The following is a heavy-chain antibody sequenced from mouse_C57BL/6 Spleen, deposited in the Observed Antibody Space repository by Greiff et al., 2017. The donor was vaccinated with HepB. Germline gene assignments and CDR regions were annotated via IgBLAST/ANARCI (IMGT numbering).Heavy chain of an antibody. CDR3: ARERTMVTTWYFDV. V-gene: IGHV5-4*01. J-gene: IGHJ1*03. CDR2: ISDGGSYT. Sequence: EVHLVESGGGLVKPGGSLKLSCAASGFTFSSYAMSWVRQTPEKRLEWVATISDGGSYTYYPDNVKGRFTISRDNAKNNLYLQMSHLKSEDTAMYYCARERTMVTTWYFDVWGTGTTVTVSS. D-gene: IGHD2-2*01. CDR1: GFTFSSYA.